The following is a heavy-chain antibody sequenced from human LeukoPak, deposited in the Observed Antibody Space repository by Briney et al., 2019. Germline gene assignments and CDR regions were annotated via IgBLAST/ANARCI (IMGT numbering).Heavy chain of an antibody. CDR3: TRGGEYCTNGVCYLD. Sequence: GGSLRLSCAASGFTFSSYGMHWVRQAPGKGLEWVAFIRYDGSNKYYADSVKGRFTISRDDSKSIAYLQMNSLKTEDTAVYYCTRGGEYCTNGVCYLDWGQGTLVTVSS. D-gene: IGHD2-8*01. CDR1: GFTFSSYG. J-gene: IGHJ4*02. CDR2: IRYDGSNK. V-gene: IGHV3-30*02.